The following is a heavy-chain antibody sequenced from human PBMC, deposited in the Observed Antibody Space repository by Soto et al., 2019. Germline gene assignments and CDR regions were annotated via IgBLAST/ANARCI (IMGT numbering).Heavy chain of an antibody. D-gene: IGHD3-3*01. CDR2: IFYSGAF. V-gene: IGHV4-31*03. J-gene: IGHJ4*02. CDR3: ARAPDSPSIFGVALPYFFDS. CDR1: GGSISSDSSY. Sequence: SETLSLTCTVSGGSISSDSSYWSWIRQRPGMGLEWIGYIFYSGAFYYTPSLRGRVMILADTSKNHFTLRLSSVTAADTAVYYCARAPDSPSIFGVALPYFFDSWGQGTQVTVAS.